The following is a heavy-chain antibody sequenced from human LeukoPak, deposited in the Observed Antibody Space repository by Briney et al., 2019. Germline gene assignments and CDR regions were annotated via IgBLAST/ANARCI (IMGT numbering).Heavy chain of an antibody. CDR2: VGPSATT. V-gene: IGHV3-23*01. J-gene: IGHJ4*02. CDR3: AKHLTGSYCTDS. CDR1: GFIFSNTA. Sequence: GGSLRLFCAATGFIFSNTAMRWVRQAAGGGLEWLSTVGPSATTYYAASVKGRFTISTDNSKSTVSLQMTSLRAEDTAVYYCAKHLTGSYCTDSWGQGTLLTVSS. D-gene: IGHD3-9*01.